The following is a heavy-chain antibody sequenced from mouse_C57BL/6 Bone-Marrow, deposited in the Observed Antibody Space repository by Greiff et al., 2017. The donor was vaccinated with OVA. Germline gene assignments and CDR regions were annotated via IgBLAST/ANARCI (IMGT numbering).Heavy chain of an antibody. V-gene: IGHV1-82*01. Sequence: QVQLQQSGPELVKPGASVKISCKASGYAFSSSWMNWVKQRPGKGLEWIGRIYPGDGDTKYNGQFKGKATLTADKSYRTAYMQLSSLTSDDSAVYFCAKIYYYGSSPYAMYYWGQGTSVTVSS. CDR1: GYAFSSSW. J-gene: IGHJ4*01. D-gene: IGHD1-1*01. CDR2: IYPGDGDT. CDR3: AKIYYYGSSPYAMYY.